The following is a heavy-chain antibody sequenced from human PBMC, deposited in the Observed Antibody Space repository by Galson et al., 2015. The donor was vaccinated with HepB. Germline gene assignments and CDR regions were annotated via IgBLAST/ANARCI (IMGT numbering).Heavy chain of an antibody. D-gene: IGHD3-16*01. CDR2: IYDSGST. CDR1: GGSIRSYS. V-gene: IGHV4-59*12. Sequence: SETLSLTCTVSGGSIRSYSWSWIRQPPGKGLEWIGYIYDSGSTNYNPSLKSRVTISVDTSKNQFSLKLSSVTAADTAVYYCARVLGGFLDPWGQGTLVTVSS. J-gene: IGHJ5*02. CDR3: ARVLGGFLDP.